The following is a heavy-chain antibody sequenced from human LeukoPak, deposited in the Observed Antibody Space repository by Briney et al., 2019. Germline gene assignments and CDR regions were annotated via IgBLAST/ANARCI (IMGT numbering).Heavy chain of an antibody. CDR3: ARGRLGSEVFEGYYYFMDV. D-gene: IGHD5-12*01. J-gene: IGHJ6*03. CDR2: VYNGGST. CDR1: GGSFNDYF. Sequence: SETLSLTCAVYGGSFNDYFWTWIRQPPGKGLEWIGEVYNGGSTNYNPSLKSRVIISVDTSKNQSSLRLSSVTAADTAVYYCARGRLGSEVFEGYYYFMDVWGKGTTVTVSS. V-gene: IGHV4-34*01.